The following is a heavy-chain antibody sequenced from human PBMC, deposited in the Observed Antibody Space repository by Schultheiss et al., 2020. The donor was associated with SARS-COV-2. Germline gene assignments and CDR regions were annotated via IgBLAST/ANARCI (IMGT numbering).Heavy chain of an antibody. D-gene: IGHD4-23*01. CDR2: ISSSGST. V-gene: IGHV3-11*01. CDR3: AKDRLRGGVVTPVIFDY. Sequence: GGSLRLSCAASGFTFSDYYMSWIRQAPGKGLEWVSYISSSGSTYYADSVKGRFTISRDNSKNTLYLQMNSLRAEDTAVYYCAKDRLRGGVVTPVIFDYWGQGTLVTVSS. CDR1: GFTFSDYY. J-gene: IGHJ4*02.